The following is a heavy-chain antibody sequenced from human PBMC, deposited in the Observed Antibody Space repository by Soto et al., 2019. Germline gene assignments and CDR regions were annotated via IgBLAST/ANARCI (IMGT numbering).Heavy chain of an antibody. D-gene: IGHD7-27*01. Sequence: QVQLVQSGAEVKKPGASVKVSCKASGYTFTSYGISWLRQAPGQGLEWMGWISAYNGNTNYAQKLQGRVTMTTDTSTGTAYMEMRSLRSDDTSVYYCARDRVRWGLNYYYCMDVWGQGTTVTVSS. CDR1: GYTFTSYG. CDR3: ARDRVRWGLNYYYCMDV. V-gene: IGHV1-18*01. CDR2: ISAYNGNT. J-gene: IGHJ6*02.